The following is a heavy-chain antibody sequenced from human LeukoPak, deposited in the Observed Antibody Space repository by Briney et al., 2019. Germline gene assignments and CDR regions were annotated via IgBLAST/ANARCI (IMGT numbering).Heavy chain of an antibody. V-gene: IGHV1-46*01. J-gene: IGHJ6*03. CDR2: INPSGGST. CDR1: GYTFTSYY. Sequence: ASVKVSCKASGYTFTSYYMHWVRQAPGQGLEWMGIINPSGGSTSYAQKFQGRVTMTRDTSISTAYMELSRLRSDDTAVYYCARVVGGWFGEFRSNYYYYYMDVWGKGTTVTISS. CDR3: ARVVGGWFGEFRSNYYYYYMDV. D-gene: IGHD3-10*01.